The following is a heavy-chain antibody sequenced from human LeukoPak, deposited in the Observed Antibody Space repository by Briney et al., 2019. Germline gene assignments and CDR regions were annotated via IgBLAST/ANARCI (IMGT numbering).Heavy chain of an antibody. V-gene: IGHV3-23*01. Sequence: GGTLRLSCAASGFTFSNYGMNWVRQAPGKGLEWVSGIGPSGTNTYYADSVKGRFTISRDNSKNTVYLQMNSLRAEDTAVYYCARQFMIRGVTIDCWGQGTLITVSS. CDR2: IGPSGTNT. D-gene: IGHD3-10*01. CDR3: ARQFMIRGVTIDC. CDR1: GFTFSNYG. J-gene: IGHJ4*02.